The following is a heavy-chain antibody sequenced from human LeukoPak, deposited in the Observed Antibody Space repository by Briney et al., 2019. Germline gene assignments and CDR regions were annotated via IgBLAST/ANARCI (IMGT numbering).Heavy chain of an antibody. CDR1: GFTFSNYD. CDR3: ARDWSGYHYYYYYYMDV. D-gene: IGHD3-3*01. Sequence: GGSLRLSCAASGFTFSNYDMHWVRQAPGKGLEWVAFIQYDGSNKYYADSVKGRFTISRDNSKNTLYLQMNSLRAEDTAVYYCARDWSGYHYYYYYYMDVWGKGTTVTVSS. J-gene: IGHJ6*03. CDR2: IQYDGSNK. V-gene: IGHV3-30*02.